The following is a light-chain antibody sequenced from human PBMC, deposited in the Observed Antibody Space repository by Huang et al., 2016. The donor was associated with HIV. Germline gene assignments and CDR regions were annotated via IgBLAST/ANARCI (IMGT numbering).Light chain of an antibody. Sequence: EIVMTQSPATLSVSPGERATLSCRASQSVSTKLAWYQQKPGQAPRLLIYDTSTRATGIPGRFSGTGSGTEFTLTINSLQSEDFAVYYCQQYNNWPPLTFGGGTKVEIK. CDR1: QSVSTK. CDR3: QQYNNWPPLT. CDR2: DTS. V-gene: IGKV3-15*01. J-gene: IGKJ4*01.